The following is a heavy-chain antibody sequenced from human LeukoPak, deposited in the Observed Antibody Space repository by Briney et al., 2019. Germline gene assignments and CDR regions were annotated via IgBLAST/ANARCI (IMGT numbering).Heavy chain of an antibody. CDR3: TRDGDYYDTSGPDV. CDR2: ISSGGST. CDR1: GFTFRTYA. D-gene: IGHD3-22*01. Sequence: GGSLRLSCVASGFTFRTYAMSWVRQAPGKGLEWVSGISSGGSTYYADSVKGRFTISRDNSKNTLYLQMNTLRAEDTAVYYCTRDGDYYDTSGPDVWGKGTTVTVSS. V-gene: IGHV3-23*01. J-gene: IGHJ6*04.